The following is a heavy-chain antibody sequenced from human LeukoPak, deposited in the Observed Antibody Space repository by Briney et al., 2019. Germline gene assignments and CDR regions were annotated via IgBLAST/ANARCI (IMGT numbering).Heavy chain of an antibody. Sequence: GGSLRLSCAASGFTFSSYSMNWVRQAPGKGLEWVSYISSSSSTIYYADSVKGRFTISRDNAKNSLYLQMNSLRAEDTAVYYCARDDTDGEEYFQHWGQGTLVTVSS. CDR2: ISSSSSTI. CDR3: ARDDTDGEEYFQH. CDR1: GFTFSSYS. J-gene: IGHJ1*01. V-gene: IGHV3-48*01. D-gene: IGHD3-10*01.